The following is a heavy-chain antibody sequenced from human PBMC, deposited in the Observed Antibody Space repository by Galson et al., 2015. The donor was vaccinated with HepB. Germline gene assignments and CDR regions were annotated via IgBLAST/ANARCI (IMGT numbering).Heavy chain of an antibody. V-gene: IGHV4-28*01. J-gene: IGHJ6*02. CDR1: GYSISSSNW. D-gene: IGHD7-27*01. Sequence: SETLSLTCAASGYSISSSNWWGWIRQPPGKGLEWIGYIYYSGSTYYNPSLKSRVTMSVDTSKNQFSLKLSSVTAVDTAVYYCARTSSNWGSGPEEGMDVWGQGTTVTVSS. CDR2: IYYSGST. CDR3: ARTSSNWGSGPEEGMDV.